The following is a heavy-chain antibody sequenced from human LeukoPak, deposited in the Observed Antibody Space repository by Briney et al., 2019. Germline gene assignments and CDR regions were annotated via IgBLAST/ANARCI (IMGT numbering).Heavy chain of an antibody. CDR1: GFTFSSYA. Sequence: GGSLRLSCAASGFTFSSYAMSWVRQAPGKGLEWVSAISGSGGSTYYADSVKGRFTISRDNSKNTLYLQMNSLRAEDTAVYYCARDLKGNYYGSGRAPSRFDPWGQGTLVTVSS. D-gene: IGHD3-10*01. J-gene: IGHJ5*02. CDR2: ISGSGGST. CDR3: ARDLKGNYYGSGRAPSRFDP. V-gene: IGHV3-23*01.